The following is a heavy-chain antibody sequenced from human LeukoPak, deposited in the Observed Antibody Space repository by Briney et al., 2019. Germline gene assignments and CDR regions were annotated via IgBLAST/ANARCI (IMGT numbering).Heavy chain of an antibody. V-gene: IGHV3-23*01. D-gene: IGHD6-13*01. CDR1: GFTFSSYA. CDR2: ISGSGGST. J-gene: IGHJ4*02. CDR3: AKVGVSSSWLFDY. Sequence: TGGSLRLSCAASGFTFSSYAMSWVRQAPGKGPEWVSAISGSGGSTYYADSVKGRFTISRDNSKNTLYLQMNSLRAEDTAVYYCAKVGVSSSWLFDYWGQGTLVTVSS.